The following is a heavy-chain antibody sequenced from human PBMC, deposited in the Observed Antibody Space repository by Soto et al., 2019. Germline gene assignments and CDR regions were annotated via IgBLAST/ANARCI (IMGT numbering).Heavy chain of an antibody. J-gene: IGHJ4*02. CDR2: ISYSGST. CDR3: ISSSAYPYNYFDY. V-gene: IGHV4-39*01. CDR1: GDSISSSIYY. Sequence: NPSETLSLTCTVSGDSISSSIYYWGWVRQPPGEGLEWIGSISYSGSTYYNPSLKSRVTISVDTSKNQFSLKLSSVTAADTAVYYCISSSAYPYNYFDYWGQGTLVTVSS. D-gene: IGHD3-16*01.